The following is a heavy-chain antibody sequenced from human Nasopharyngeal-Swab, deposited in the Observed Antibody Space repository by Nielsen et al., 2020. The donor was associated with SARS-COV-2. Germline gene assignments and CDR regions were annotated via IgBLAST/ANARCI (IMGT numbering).Heavy chain of an antibody. Sequence: GESLKISCAASGFTFSSYSMNWVRQAPGKGLEWVSYISSSSSTIYYADSVKGRFTISRDNAKNSLYLQMNSLRAEDTAVYYCARDLRANGLDYWGQGTLVTVSS. V-gene: IGHV3-48*04. CDR1: GFTFSSYS. J-gene: IGHJ4*02. CDR2: ISSSSSTI. CDR3: ARDLRANGLDY. D-gene: IGHD2-8*01.